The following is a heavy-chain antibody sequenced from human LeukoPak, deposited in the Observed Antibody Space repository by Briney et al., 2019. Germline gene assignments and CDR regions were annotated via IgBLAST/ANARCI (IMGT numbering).Heavy chain of an antibody. CDR3: AKEGGTGTRFDY. CDR2: MNPNSGNT. J-gene: IGHJ4*02. D-gene: IGHD1-7*01. V-gene: IGHV1-8*01. CDR1: GYTFTSYD. Sequence: ASVKVSCKASGYTFTSYDINWVRQATGQGLEGRGWMNPNSGNTGYAQKFQGRVTMTRNTSISTAYMELSSLRSEDTAVYYCAKEGGTGTRFDYWGQGTLVTVSS.